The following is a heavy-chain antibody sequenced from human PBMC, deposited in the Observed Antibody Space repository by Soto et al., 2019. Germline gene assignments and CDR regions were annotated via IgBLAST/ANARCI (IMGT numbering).Heavy chain of an antibody. D-gene: IGHD2-2*01. CDR1: GDSIISSNYY. V-gene: IGHV4-39*01. Sequence: SETLSLTCTGSGDSIISSNYYWAWIRQSPGKGLVWIGNMYYSGSTYYNLSLKSRVTMSVDTSKNQFSLKISSVTAADTSVYYCARIVVIPAAPDYYNYYGVDVWGQGTTVTVSS. CDR2: MYYSGST. J-gene: IGHJ6*02. CDR3: ARIVVIPAAPDYYNYYGVDV.